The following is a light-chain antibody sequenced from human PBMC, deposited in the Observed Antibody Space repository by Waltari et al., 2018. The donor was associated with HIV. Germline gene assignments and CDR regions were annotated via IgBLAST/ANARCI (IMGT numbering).Light chain of an antibody. CDR3: SFYGGSNILV. V-gene: IGLV2-8*01. CDR2: DVS. Sequence: QSALPQPPSASGSPGQSVTIPCAGTSSDIGLYTFVAWYQHHPGKAPKLMISDVSRRPSGVPDRFSGSKSGNTASLTVSGLQADDEAEYFCSFYGGSNILVFGGGTKLTVL. CDR1: SSDIGLYTF. J-gene: IGLJ2*01.